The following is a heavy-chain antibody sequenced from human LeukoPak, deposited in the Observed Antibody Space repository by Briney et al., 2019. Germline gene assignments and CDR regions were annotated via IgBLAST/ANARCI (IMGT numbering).Heavy chain of an antibody. CDR2: IYSTGST. J-gene: IGHJ4*02. CDR1: GGSISSGGYY. Sequence: SETLSLTCAVSGGSISSGGYYWSWIRQPAGKGLEYLGRIYSTGSTNYNPSLRSRVTISVDTSKNHFSLKLSSVTAADTAVYYCARDQTYSGSGIYTYFDYWGQGILVTVSS. D-gene: IGHD3-10*01. CDR3: ARDQTYSGSGIYTYFDY. V-gene: IGHV4-61*02.